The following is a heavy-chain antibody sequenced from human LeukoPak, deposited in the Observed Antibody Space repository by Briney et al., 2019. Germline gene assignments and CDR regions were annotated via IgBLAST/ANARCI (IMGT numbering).Heavy chain of an antibody. Sequence: QTLSLTCAISGDSVSSNNAAWTWIRQSPSRGLEWLGRTYYRSKWYNDYAVSVRSRIIINPDTSKNHLSLQLNSVTPEDTAVYFCARQRDYGYVSDRGVDVWGQGTKVTVSS. D-gene: IGHD3-10*01. CDR3: ARQRDYGYVSDRGVDV. CDR2: TYYRSKWYN. CDR1: GDSVSSNNAA. V-gene: IGHV6-1*01. J-gene: IGHJ3*01.